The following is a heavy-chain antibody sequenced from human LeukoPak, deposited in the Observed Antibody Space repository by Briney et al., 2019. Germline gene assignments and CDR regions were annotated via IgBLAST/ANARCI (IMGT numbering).Heavy chain of an antibody. J-gene: IGHJ4*02. CDR3: ARVVPGFGEFYYFDY. CDR2: TSSNGGST. CDR1: GFTFSSYA. D-gene: IGHD3-10*01. V-gene: IGHV3-64*01. Sequence: GGSLRLSCAASGFTFSSYAMHWVRQAPGKGLEYVSATSSNGGSTYYANSLKGRFTISRDNSKNTLYLQMGSLRAEDMAVYYCARVVPGFGEFYYFDYWGQGTLVTVSS.